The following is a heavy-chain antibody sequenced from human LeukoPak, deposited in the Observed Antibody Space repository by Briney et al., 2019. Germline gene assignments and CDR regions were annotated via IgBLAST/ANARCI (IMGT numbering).Heavy chain of an antibody. V-gene: IGHV3-23*01. Sequence: PGGSLRLSCAASGFTFSISAMTWVRQAPGKGLEWVSLIAGGGGSTYYAESVTGRFTVSRDNSKNTLYLQMNSLRAEDTAVYYCATDVNTPIGYWGQGTLVTVSS. CDR2: IAGGGGST. J-gene: IGHJ4*02. D-gene: IGHD6-13*01. CDR3: ATDVNTPIGY. CDR1: GFTFSISA.